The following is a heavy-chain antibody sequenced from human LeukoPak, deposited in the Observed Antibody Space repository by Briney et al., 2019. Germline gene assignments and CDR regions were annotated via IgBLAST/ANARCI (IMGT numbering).Heavy chain of an antibody. CDR1: GLTFSSYA. CDR3: ARKSASGNYPLDY. V-gene: IGHV3-23*01. J-gene: IGHJ4*02. D-gene: IGHD3-10*01. CDR2: ISADSATT. Sequence: GGSLRLSCAASGLTFSSYAMSWVRQAPGKGLEWVWVISADSATTFYADSVKGRFTISRDNAKNTVFLQMSSLRAEDTALYYCARKSASGNYPLDYWGQGTLVTVSS.